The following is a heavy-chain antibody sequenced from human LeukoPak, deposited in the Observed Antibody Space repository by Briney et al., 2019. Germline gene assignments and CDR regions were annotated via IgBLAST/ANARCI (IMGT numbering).Heavy chain of an antibody. Sequence: SETLSLTCAVSGGSFSGYYWSWIRQPPGKGLEWIGEINHSGSTNYNPSLKSRVTISVDTSKNQFSLKLSSVTAADTAVYYCARIVIAAAGGFDYWGQGTLVTVSS. CDR3: ARIVIAAAGGFDY. D-gene: IGHD6-13*01. J-gene: IGHJ4*02. CDR2: INHSGST. CDR1: GGSFSGYY. V-gene: IGHV4-34*01.